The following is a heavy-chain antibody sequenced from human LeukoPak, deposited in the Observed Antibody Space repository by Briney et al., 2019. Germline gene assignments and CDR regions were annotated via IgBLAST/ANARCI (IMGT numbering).Heavy chain of an antibody. V-gene: IGHV4-34*01. D-gene: IGHD6-13*01. CDR3: ARGRYSSSWYGY. Sequence: SETLSLTCAVYGGSFSGYYWSWIRQPPGKGLEWIGEINHSGSTNYNPSLKSRVTISVDTSKNQFSLKLSSVTAADTAVYYCARGRYSSSWYGYWGQGTLVTVSS. CDR1: GGSFSGYY. CDR2: INHSGST. J-gene: IGHJ4*02.